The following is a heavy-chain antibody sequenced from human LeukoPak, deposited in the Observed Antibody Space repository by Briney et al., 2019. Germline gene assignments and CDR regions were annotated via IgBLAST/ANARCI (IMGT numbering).Heavy chain of an antibody. CDR1: GFTVSSNY. CDR2: IYSGGSK. D-gene: IGHD3-16*01. Sequence: GGSLRLSCAASGFTVSSNYMSWVRQAPGKGLEWVSVIYSGGSKYYADSVKGRFTISRDNSKNTLYLQMNSLRAEDTAVYYCARDRGGRGYFDYWGQGTLVTVSS. J-gene: IGHJ4*02. V-gene: IGHV3-53*01. CDR3: ARDRGGRGYFDY.